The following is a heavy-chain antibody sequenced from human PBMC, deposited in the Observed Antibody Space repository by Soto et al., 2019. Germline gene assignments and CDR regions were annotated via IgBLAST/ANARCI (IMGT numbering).Heavy chain of an antibody. Sequence: GGSLRLSCAASGFTFSIYGMHWVRQAPGKGLEWVAVISYDGSSKYYADSVKGRFTISRDISKNTLYLQMSSLRAEDTAEYFCGKDSYTNYGYFDYWGQGTLVTVSS. J-gene: IGHJ4*02. CDR2: ISYDGSSK. CDR1: GFTFSIYG. CDR3: GKDSYTNYGYFDY. D-gene: IGHD2-8*01. V-gene: IGHV3-30*18.